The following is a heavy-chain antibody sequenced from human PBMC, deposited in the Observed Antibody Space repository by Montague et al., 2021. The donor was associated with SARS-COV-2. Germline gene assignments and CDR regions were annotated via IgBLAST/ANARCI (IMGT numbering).Heavy chain of an antibody. CDR1: GGSLSRYY. J-gene: IGHJ6*03. D-gene: IGHD2-2*02. CDR3: ARLGDGIVPSPILGLGPYYSFYYMDV. V-gene: IGHV4-34*01. CDR2: ISHNGNT. Sequence: SETLSLTCAVSGGSLSRYYWSWIRQPPGKGLEWIGEISHNGNTKYNPSLQSRVSISLDTSRNQFSLKVSSVTAADTAIYYCARLGDGIVPSPILGLGPYYSFYYMDVWGKGTTVTVSS.